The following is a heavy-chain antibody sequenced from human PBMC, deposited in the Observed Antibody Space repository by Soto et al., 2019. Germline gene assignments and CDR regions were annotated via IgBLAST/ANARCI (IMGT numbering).Heavy chain of an antibody. CDR2: INAGNGNT. Sequence: ASVKVSCKASGYTFTSYGISWVRQAPGQGLEWMGWINAGNGNTKYSQKFQGRVTVTRDTSASTAYMELSSLRSEDTAVYYCAREGMTPLLGIYYYGMDVWGQGTTVTVPS. CDR3: AREGMTPLLGIYYYGMDV. V-gene: IGHV1-18*04. J-gene: IGHJ6*02. D-gene: IGHD3-10*01. CDR1: GYTFTSYG.